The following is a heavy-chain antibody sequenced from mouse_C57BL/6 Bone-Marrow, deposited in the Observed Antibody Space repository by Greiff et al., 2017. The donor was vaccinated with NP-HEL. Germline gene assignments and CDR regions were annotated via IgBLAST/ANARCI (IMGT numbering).Heavy chain of an antibody. CDR2: IYPGDGDT. D-gene: IGHD1-1*01. CDR3: ASYYYGSSLYFDY. V-gene: IGHV1-82*01. J-gene: IGHJ2*01. CDR1: GYAFSSSW. Sequence: QVQLQQSGPELVKPGASVKISCKASGYAFSSSWMNWVKQRPGKGLEWIGRIYPGDGDTNYNGKFKGKATLTADKSSSTAYMQLSSLTSEDSAVYFCASYYYGSSLYFDYWGQGTTLTVSS.